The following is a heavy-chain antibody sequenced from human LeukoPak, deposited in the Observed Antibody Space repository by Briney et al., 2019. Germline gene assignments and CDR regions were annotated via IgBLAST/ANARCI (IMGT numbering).Heavy chain of an antibody. J-gene: IGHJ6*02. CDR3: AKSRHRIAARPYYYYGMDV. V-gene: IGHV3-23*01. CDR2: ISGSGGST. CDR1: GFTFSSYW. Sequence: GGSLRLSCAASGFTFSSYWMSWVRQAPGKGLEWVSAISGSGGSTYYADSVKGRFTISRDNSKNTLYLQMNSLRAEDTAVYYCAKSRHRIAARPYYYYGMDVWGQGTTVTVSS. D-gene: IGHD6-6*01.